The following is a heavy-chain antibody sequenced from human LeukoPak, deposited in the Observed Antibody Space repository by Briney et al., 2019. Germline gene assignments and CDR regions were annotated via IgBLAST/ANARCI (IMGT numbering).Heavy chain of an antibody. D-gene: IGHD1-26*01. CDR2: INYSGST. Sequence: SETLSLTCTVSGGSLTRYHWGWIRQPPGKGLEWIGYINYSGSTNYSPSLESRVTISLDTSKNQFSLQLSSVIAADTAVYYCARRGVGATTWDAFDIWGQGTLVTVSS. J-gene: IGHJ3*02. CDR3: ARRGVGATTWDAFDI. V-gene: IGHV4-59*08. CDR1: GGSLTRYH.